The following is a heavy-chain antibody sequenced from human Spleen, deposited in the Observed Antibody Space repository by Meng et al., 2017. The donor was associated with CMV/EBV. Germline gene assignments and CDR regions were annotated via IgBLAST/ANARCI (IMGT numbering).Heavy chain of an antibody. D-gene: IGHD3-22*01. V-gene: IGHV3-33*06. CDR2: IWYDGSNK. Sequence: GESLKISCAASGFTFSSYGMHWVRQAPGKGLEWVAVIWYDGSNKYYADSVKGRFTISRDNSKNTLYLQMNSLRAEDTAVYYCAKDFYYYDSSGDAFDIWGQGTMVTVSS. CDR3: AKDFYYYDSSGDAFDI. CDR1: GFTFSSYG. J-gene: IGHJ3*02.